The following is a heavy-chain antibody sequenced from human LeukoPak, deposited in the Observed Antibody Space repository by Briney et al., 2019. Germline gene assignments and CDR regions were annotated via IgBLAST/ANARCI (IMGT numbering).Heavy chain of an antibody. J-gene: IGHJ4*02. CDR1: GGSFSGYY. V-gene: IGHV4-34*01. D-gene: IGHD3-3*01. Sequence: SETLSLTCAVYGGSFSGYYWSWIRQPPGKGLEWIGEINHSGSTNYNPSLKSRVTISVDTSKNQFSLKLSSVTAADTAVYYCASGPGGTIFGVVIEGYYFDYWGQGTLVTVSS. CDR2: INHSGST. CDR3: ASGPGGTIFGVVIEGYYFDY.